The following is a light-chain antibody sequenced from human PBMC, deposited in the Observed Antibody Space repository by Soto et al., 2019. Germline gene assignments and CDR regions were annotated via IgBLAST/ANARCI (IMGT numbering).Light chain of an antibody. CDR1: QSVSSY. V-gene: IGKV3-11*01. CDR3: QQRSNWSIT. J-gene: IGKJ5*01. CDR2: DAS. Sequence: EIVLTQSPATLSLSPGERATLSCRASQSVSSYLAWYQQKPGQAPRLLIYDASNRATGIPARFSGSGSGTEFTLTIRSLEPEDFAVYYCQQRSNWSITFGQGTRLEIK.